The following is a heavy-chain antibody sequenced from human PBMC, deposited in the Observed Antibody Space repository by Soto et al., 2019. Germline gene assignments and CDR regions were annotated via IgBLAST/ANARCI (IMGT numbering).Heavy chain of an antibody. D-gene: IGHD5-18*01. Sequence: EVQLVESGGGLVQPGGSLRLSCGASGFTFRTYWLSWVSQVPGKGLEWVANINQDGSEKNYVDSVKGRFTISRDNAKNSPNLPMSSLRAEDTALYYCARDGSTSLYSYDYHGMDVWCQGTTVTVSS. CDR1: GFTFRTYW. CDR2: INQDGSEK. J-gene: IGHJ6*02. CDR3: ARDGSTSLYSYDYHGMDV. V-gene: IGHV3-7*05.